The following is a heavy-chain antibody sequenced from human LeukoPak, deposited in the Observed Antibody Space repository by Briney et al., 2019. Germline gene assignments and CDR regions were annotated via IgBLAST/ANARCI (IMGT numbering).Heavy chain of an antibody. CDR1: GFTFSSYS. Sequence: GGSLRLSCAASGFTFSSYSMNWVRQAPGKGLEWVSSISSSSSYIYYADSVKGRFTISRDNAKNSLYLQMNSLRAEDTAVYYCARVREYCSSTSCENYGMDVWGKGTTVTVSS. J-gene: IGHJ6*04. D-gene: IGHD2-2*01. CDR2: ISSSSSYI. CDR3: ARVREYCSSTSCENYGMDV. V-gene: IGHV3-21*01.